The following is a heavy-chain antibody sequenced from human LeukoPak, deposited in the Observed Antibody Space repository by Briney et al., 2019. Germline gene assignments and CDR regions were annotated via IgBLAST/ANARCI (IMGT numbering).Heavy chain of an antibody. CDR3: ARDLTTVTSFDF. CDR1: GFIFSDYY. D-gene: IGHD4-17*01. CDR2: ISSSDNTV. J-gene: IGHJ4*02. V-gene: IGHV3-11*01. Sequence: GGSLRLSCAASGFIFSDYYMSWIRQAPGKGLEWISYISSSDNTVFYADSVKGRFTISRDNAKNSLYLQMNSLRAEDTAFYYCARDLTTVTSFDFGGQGTLVTVSS.